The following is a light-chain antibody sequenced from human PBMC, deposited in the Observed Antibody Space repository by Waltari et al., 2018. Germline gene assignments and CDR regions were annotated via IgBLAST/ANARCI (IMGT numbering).Light chain of an antibody. CDR2: AAS. CDR1: QGISSY. J-gene: IGKJ4*01. V-gene: IGKV1-8*01. CDR3: QQYYSYPQPLT. Sequence: AIRMTQSPSSFSASTGDRVTITCRASQGISSYLAWYQQKPGKAPKLLIYAASTLQSGVPSRFSGSGSGTDFTLTISCLQSEDFATYYCQQYYSYPQPLTFGGGTKVEIK.